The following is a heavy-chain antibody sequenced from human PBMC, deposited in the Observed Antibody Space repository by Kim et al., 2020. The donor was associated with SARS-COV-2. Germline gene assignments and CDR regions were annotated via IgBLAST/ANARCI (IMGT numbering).Heavy chain of an antibody. CDR2: FYYGGST. J-gene: IGHJ4*02. Sequence: SETLSLTCTVSGGSISSTSYYWGWIRQPPGKGLEWIGSFYYGGSTSYNPSLKTRVTISIDTSKNQFSLKLTSVTAADTAVYYCARRYSSGWYDPYYFDDWGQGTLVTVSS. V-gene: IGHV4-39*01. CDR1: GGSISSTSYY. D-gene: IGHD6-19*01. CDR3: ARRYSSGWYDPYYFDD.